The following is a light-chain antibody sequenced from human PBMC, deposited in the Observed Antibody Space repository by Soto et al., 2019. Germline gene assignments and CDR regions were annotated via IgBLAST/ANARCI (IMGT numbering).Light chain of an antibody. Sequence: DIVMTQSPDSLAVSLGERATINCKSSQSVLSSSNNQNYLAWYQEKPGQPPKLLIYWASTRESGVPDRFSGSGSGTDFTLTISSLQAEDVAVYYCQQYYSTPLTFGPGTRVDIK. CDR3: QQYYSTPLT. CDR2: WAS. CDR1: QSVLSSSNNQNY. J-gene: IGKJ3*01. V-gene: IGKV4-1*01.